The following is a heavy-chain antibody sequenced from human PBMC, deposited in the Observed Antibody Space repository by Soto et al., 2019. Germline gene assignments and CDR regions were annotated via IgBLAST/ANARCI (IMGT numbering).Heavy chain of an antibody. CDR3: ARAYVMVVAGSTFDY. V-gene: IGHV4-38-2*02. D-gene: IGHD6-19*01. J-gene: IGHJ4*02. CDR1: GYSISSGSY. Sequence: SETLSLTCTVSGYSISSGSYWGWIRQPPGKGPEWIASIYHGGTTFYNPSLKSRITISVDTSHNQFSLKLRSVTAADTAVYYCARAYVMVVAGSTFDYWGQGTLVTVSS. CDR2: IYHGGTT.